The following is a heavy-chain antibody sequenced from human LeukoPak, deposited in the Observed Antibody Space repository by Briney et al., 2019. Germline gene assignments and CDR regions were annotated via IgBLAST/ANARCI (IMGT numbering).Heavy chain of an antibody. CDR1: GFIFSTSA. D-gene: IGHD3-22*01. CDR2: ITASGTT. V-gene: IGHV3-23*01. Sequence: GASPRLSCAASGFIFSTSAMTWVRQAPGKGLDWVSYITASGTTYYADSVKGRFTISRDISNNTLYLQMNGLRAEDTALYYCAKDRYDTSVWPYYYAMDVWGQGTTVTVSS. J-gene: IGHJ6*02. CDR3: AKDRYDTSVWPYYYAMDV.